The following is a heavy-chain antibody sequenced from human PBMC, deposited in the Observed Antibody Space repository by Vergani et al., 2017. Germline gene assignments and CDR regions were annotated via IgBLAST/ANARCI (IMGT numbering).Heavy chain of an antibody. Sequence: QVQILQSGGGVVQPGGSLRLSCTLSGFTLNTYGIHWVRQAPGKGLEWVSFIRYDGSSEYYGDSVKGRFTISRDNSKNTLYLQMNSLRAEDTAVYYCARERDCSGGSCYSGYWGQGTLVTVSS. CDR2: IRYDGSSE. J-gene: IGHJ4*02. CDR1: GFTLNTYG. V-gene: IGHV3-30*02. CDR3: ARERDCSGGSCYSGY. D-gene: IGHD2-15*01.